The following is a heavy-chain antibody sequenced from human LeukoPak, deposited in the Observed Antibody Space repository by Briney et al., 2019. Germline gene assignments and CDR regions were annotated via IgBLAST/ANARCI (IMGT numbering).Heavy chain of an antibody. V-gene: IGHV4-59*13. D-gene: IGHD1-26*01. CDR2: IYYSRNT. CDR1: GRLLNSYH. J-gene: IGHJ2*01. CDR3: VRRQWELQYFDL. Sequence: WETLSLTCTLSGRLLNSYHWLWTRRPPGRGGEGSGYIYYSRNTEYTTPRKSRVTISADTSKNQFSLKLNSVTAADTAVYYCVRRQWELQYFDLWGRGTLVAVSS.